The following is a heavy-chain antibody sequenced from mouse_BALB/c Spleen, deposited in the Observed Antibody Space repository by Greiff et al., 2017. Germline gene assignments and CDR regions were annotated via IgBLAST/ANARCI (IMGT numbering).Heavy chain of an antibody. D-gene: IGHD2-3*01. V-gene: IGHV1-69*01. CDR1: GYTFTDYW. Sequence: QVQLQQSGAELVMPGASVKMSCKASGYTFTDYWMHWVKQRPGQGLEWIGAIDTSDSYTSYNQKFKGKATLTVDESSSTAYMQLSSLTSEDSAVYYCARYDGYYHFDVWGAGTTVTVSS. CDR3: ARYDGYYHFDV. J-gene: IGHJ1*01. CDR2: IDTSDSYT.